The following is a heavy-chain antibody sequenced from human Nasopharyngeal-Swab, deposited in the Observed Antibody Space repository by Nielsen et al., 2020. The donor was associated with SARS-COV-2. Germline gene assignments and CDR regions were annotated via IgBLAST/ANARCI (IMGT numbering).Heavy chain of an antibody. J-gene: IGHJ4*02. Sequence: GESLKISCAASGFIFSRYWMSWVRQAPGKGLEWVANINQDGSQKYFLESVKGRFIISRDNAKNSVNLQMNSLKVEDMAIYYCARAEFGRYSPGDDWGQGTLVSVSS. CDR3: ARAEFGRYSPGDD. V-gene: IGHV3-7*01. CDR2: INQDGSQK. CDR1: GFIFSRYW. D-gene: IGHD3-16*02.